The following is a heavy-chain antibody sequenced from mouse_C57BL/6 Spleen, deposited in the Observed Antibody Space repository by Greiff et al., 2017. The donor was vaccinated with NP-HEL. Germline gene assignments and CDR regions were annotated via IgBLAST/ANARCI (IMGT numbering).Heavy chain of an antibody. J-gene: IGHJ4*01. Sequence: VQLQQPGAELVKPGASVKLSCKASGYTFTSYWMQWVKQRPGQGLEWIGEIDPSDSYTNYNQKFKGKATLTVDTSSSTAYMQLSSLTSEDSAVYYCARERSPMDYWGQGTSVTVSS. CDR2: IDPSDSYT. CDR3: ARERSPMDY. CDR1: GYTFTSYW. V-gene: IGHV1-50*01.